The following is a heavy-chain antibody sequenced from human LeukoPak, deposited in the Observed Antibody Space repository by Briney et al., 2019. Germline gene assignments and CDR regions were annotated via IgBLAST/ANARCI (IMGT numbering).Heavy chain of an antibody. CDR1: GGSISSYY. J-gene: IGHJ3*02. CDR3: AREGGGDAIDAFDI. V-gene: IGHV4-59*01. CDR2: IHCSGYT. D-gene: IGHD2-21*02. Sequence: KASETLSLTCTVSGGSISSYYWSWVRQPPGKGLERIGYIHCSGYTNYNPSLKSRVAISVDTSKNQFSLKLSSVTAADTAVYYCAREGGGDAIDAFDIWGQGTMVTVSS.